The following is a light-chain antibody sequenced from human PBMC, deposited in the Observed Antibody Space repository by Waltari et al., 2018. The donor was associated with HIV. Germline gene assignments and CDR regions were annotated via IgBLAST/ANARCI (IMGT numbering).Light chain of an antibody. CDR3: AAWDDSLNGPV. J-gene: IGLJ2*01. CDR1: RSNLGSNT. CDR2: GKN. Sequence: QSVMTQPASASGTPGQRVTISCSGSRSNLGSNTVRWFQQLPRTAPRLLIYGKNQRPSGVPDRFSGSKSGTSASLAISGLQSEDEADYFCAAWDDSLNGPVFGGGTKLTVL. V-gene: IGLV1-44*01.